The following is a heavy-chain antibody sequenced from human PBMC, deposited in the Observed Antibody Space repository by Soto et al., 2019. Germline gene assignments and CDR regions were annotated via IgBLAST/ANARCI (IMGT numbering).Heavy chain of an antibody. J-gene: IGHJ4*02. D-gene: IGHD1-26*01. V-gene: IGHV1-46*01. CDR2: INPSGGST. Sequence: QVQLVQSGAEVKKPGASVKVSCKASGYTFTSYYMNWVRQAPGQGLEWMGIINPSGGSTSSAQTFQGRVTMTRDTSTSTVYMELSSLRSEDTAVYYCARGWDRELGHYWGQGTLVTVSS. CDR3: ARGWDRELGHY. CDR1: GYTFTSYY.